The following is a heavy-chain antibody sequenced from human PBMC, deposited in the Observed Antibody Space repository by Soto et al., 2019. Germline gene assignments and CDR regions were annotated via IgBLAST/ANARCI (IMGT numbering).Heavy chain of an antibody. CDR1: GFTFSRNS. CDR3: AKDRWEFTPTQCLDY. Sequence: EVQLLESGGGLVQPGGSLRLSCEASGFTFSRNSMNWVRQAPGQGLEWVSGISGSGVSTYYADSVKGRFTISRDNSKNTLYLQMNRLRDEDTAVYYCAKDRWEFTPTQCLDYWGQGTLVTVSS. CDR2: ISGSGVST. D-gene: IGHD3-10*01. V-gene: IGHV3-23*01. J-gene: IGHJ4*02.